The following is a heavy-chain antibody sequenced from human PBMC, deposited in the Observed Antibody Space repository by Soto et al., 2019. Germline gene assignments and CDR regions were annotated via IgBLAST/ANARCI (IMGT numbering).Heavy chain of an antibody. CDR3: ATDGRDRPCDY. CDR1: EFTVTNNY. Sequence: EVQLVESGGGLVQPGGSLRLSCAASEFTVTNNYMNWVRQAPGKGLEWVSVIYASGTTYYADSVKGRFTISRDHSKNTLYLQMNSLRAEDTAVYYCATDGRDRPCDYWGQGTLVTVSS. D-gene: IGHD2-21*01. CDR2: IYASGTT. J-gene: IGHJ4*02. V-gene: IGHV3-66*01.